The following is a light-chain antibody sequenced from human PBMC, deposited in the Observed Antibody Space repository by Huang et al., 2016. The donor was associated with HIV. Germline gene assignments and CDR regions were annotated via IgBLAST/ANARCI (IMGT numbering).Light chain of an antibody. CDR2: DAS. J-gene: IGKJ2*01. V-gene: IGKV3-15*01. CDR3: QQYIKWPYT. CDR1: QSISTK. Sequence: DIVMTQSPATLSVFPGERVTLSCRAAQSISTKFAWYEHKHCQSPRLLIYDASTRVTGFPARCIGGVSRTEFTLTISDLQSEDVAIYYCQQYIKWPYTFGQGTKLDIK.